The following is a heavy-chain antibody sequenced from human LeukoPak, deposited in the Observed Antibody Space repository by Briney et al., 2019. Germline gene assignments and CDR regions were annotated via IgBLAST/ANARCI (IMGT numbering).Heavy chain of an antibody. CDR2: IYTSGST. V-gene: IGHV4-4*09. CDR1: GGSISSYY. J-gene: IGHJ3*02. D-gene: IGHD3-16*02. CDR3: ARAYDYVWGSYRYERYSRYAFDI. Sequence: PSETLSLTCTVSGGSISSYYWSWIRQPPGKGLEWIGYIYTSGSTNYNPSLKSRVTISVDTSKNQFSLKLSSVTAADTAVYYCARAYDYVWGSYRYERYSRYAFDIWGQGTMVTVSS.